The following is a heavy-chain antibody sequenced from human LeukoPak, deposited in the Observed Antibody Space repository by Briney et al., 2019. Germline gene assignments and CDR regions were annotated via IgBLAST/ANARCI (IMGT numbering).Heavy chain of an antibody. CDR1: GYTLTELS. Sequence: ASVKLSCKVSGYTLTELSMHWVRQAPGKGLGWKGGFDTEDGETIYAQKFQGRVTMTEATSTDTAYMELSSLRSEDTAVYYCATGYDVWSGRFDYWGQGTLVTVS. CDR3: ATGYDVWSGRFDY. CDR2: FDTEDGET. V-gene: IGHV1-24*01. D-gene: IGHD3-3*01. J-gene: IGHJ4*02.